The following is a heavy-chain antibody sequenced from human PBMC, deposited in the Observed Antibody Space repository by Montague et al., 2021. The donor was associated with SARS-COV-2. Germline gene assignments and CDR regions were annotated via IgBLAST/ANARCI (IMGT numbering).Heavy chain of an antibody. CDR1: GGSFSDYH. D-gene: IGHD3-10*01. CDR2: INHSGST. CDR3: ARIRGFGELLPIHHYYGMDV. V-gene: IGHV4-34*01. Sequence: SETLSLTCVVYGGSFSDYHWSWIRHPPGKGLEWIGEINHSGSTNYNPSLKSLITISVDTSKNQFSLKLSSVTAADTAVYYCARIRGFGELLPIHHYYGMDVWGQGTTVTVSS. J-gene: IGHJ6*02.